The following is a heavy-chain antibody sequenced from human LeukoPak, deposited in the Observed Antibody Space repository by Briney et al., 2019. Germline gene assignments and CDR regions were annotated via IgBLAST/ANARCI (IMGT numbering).Heavy chain of an antibody. J-gene: IGHJ4*02. CDR3: ARGEFYYDL. V-gene: IGHV1-18*04. D-gene: IGHD3-16*01. Sequence: ASVRDSCKPSGYIFTSNSITWVRQASGQQLEWMGWISTFNGYTKYAQNLQGRITMTRDTSTRTVYLEMRNLRSDDTAVYFCARGEFYYDLWGQGTLVTVSS. CDR2: ISTFNGYT. CDR1: GYIFTSNS.